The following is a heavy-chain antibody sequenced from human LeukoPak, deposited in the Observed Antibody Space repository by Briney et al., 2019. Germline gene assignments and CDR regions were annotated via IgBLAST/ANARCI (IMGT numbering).Heavy chain of an antibody. Sequence: SETLSLTCTVSGGSISSHYWGWIRQPPGKGLEWIGYIYYSGSTNYNPSLKSRVTISVDTSKNQFSLKLSSVTAADTAVYYCARAYYYDSSGYYFDAFDIWGQGTMVTVSS. CDR3: ARAYYYDSSGYYFDAFDI. J-gene: IGHJ3*02. CDR2: IYYSGST. CDR1: GGSISSHY. V-gene: IGHV4-59*11. D-gene: IGHD3-22*01.